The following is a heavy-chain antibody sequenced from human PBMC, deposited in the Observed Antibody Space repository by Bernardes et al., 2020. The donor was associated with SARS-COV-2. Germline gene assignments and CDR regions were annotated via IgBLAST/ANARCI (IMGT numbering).Heavy chain of an antibody. CDR2: INPNSGGT. CDR1: GYTFTGYY. J-gene: IGHJ6*02. D-gene: IGHD2-15*01. V-gene: IGHV1-2*04. CDR3: ARTLGYCSGGSCYSEPGYLDRGPDYYYGMDV. Sequence: ASVKVSCKASGYTFTGYYMHWVRQAPGQGLEWMGWINPNSGGTNYAQKFQGWVTMTRDTSISTAYMELSRLRSDDTAVYYCARTLGYCSGGSCYSEPGYLDRGPDYYYGMDVWGQGTTVTVSS.